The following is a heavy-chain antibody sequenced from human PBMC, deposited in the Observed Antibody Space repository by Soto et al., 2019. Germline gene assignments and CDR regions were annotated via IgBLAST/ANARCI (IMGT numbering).Heavy chain of an antibody. CDR1: GFTFSSYA. Sequence: GGSLRLSCAASGFTFSSYAMSWVRQAPGKGLEWVSAISGSGGSTYYADSVKGRFTISRDNSKNTLYLQMNSLRAEDTAVYYCATAQGEIGVDWYFDLWGRGTLVTVSS. CDR2: ISGSGGST. J-gene: IGHJ2*01. CDR3: ATAQGEIGVDWYFDL. D-gene: IGHD2-8*01. V-gene: IGHV3-23*01.